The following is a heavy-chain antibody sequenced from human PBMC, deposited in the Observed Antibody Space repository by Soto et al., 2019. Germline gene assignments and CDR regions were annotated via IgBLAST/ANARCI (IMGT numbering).Heavy chain of an antibody. CDR2: IYWNDDK. D-gene: IGHD3-22*01. CDR3: AQLSVGVTYNWFDP. Sequence: GSGPTLVNPTQTLTLTCPFSGFSLSTSGVGVGWIRQPPGKALEWLAHIYWNDDKRYSPSLKSRLTITKDTSKNQVVLTMTNMDPVDTATYYCAQLSVGVTYNWFDPWGQGTLVTVSS. V-gene: IGHV2-5*01. J-gene: IGHJ5*02. CDR1: GFSLSTSGVG.